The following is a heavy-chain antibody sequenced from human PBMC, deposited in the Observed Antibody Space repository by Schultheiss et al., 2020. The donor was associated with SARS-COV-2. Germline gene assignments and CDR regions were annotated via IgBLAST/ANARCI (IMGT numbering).Heavy chain of an antibody. V-gene: IGHV4-61*10. CDR2: IYYSGST. CDR1: GGSISSGGYY. D-gene: IGHD1-1*01. J-gene: IGHJ5*01. CDR3: ARAKGLERRWFDP. Sequence: SETLSLTCTVSGGSISSGGYYWSWIRQPAGKGLEWIGRIYYSGSTNYNPSLKSRVTISVDTSKNQFSLKLSSVTAADTAVYYCARAKGLERRWFDPWGQGTTVTVSS.